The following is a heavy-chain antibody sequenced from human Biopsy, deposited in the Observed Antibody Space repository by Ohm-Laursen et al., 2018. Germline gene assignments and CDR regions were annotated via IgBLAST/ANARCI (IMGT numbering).Heavy chain of an antibody. V-gene: IGHV4-4*07. J-gene: IGHJ3*02. D-gene: IGHD1-26*01. CDR1: GDSISSYY. CDR2: IYTGGSP. Sequence: SETLSLICTVSGDSISSYYWSWIRQPAGKGLEWIGRIYTGGSPNYNLSLESRVTMSVDTSKNQFSLNLRSVTAADTAVYYCARGTGRCYVYGAFDIWGQGTVVTASS. CDR3: ARGTGRCYVYGAFDI.